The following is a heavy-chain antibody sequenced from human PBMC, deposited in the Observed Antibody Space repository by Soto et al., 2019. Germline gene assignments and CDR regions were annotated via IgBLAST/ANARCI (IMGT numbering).Heavy chain of an antibody. CDR3: AGGYYYVGSGPYLYIYGMDV. D-gene: IGHD3-10*02. CDR2: VYYTGNS. Sequence: SETLSLTCTVSGGSTSTHYWSWVRQVPGRGLEWLGYVYYTGNSKHNPSLKGRVTVSIAPSKSQFSLELTSVSAADSAVYYCAGGYYYVGSGPYLYIYGMDVWDQGTTVTVSS. J-gene: IGHJ6*02. V-gene: IGHV4-59*11. CDR1: GGSTSTHY.